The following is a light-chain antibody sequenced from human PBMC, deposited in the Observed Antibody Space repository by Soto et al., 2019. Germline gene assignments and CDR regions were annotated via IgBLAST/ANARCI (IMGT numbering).Light chain of an antibody. CDR2: AAS. Sequence: IQMTQSPFSLSASVGDRVTITCRASQSISSYFNWYQQQPGKAPKLLIHAASSLQSGVPSRFSGSRSETDFTLTIRGLQPEDFATYYCQHGYVAPYSFGQGTKV. J-gene: IGKJ2*03. V-gene: IGKV1-39*01. CDR3: QHGYVAPYS. CDR1: QSISSY.